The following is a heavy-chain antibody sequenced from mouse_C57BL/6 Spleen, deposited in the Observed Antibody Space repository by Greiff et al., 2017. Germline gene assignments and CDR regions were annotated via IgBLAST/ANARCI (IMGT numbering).Heavy chain of an antibody. CDR3: ASEGIYYKAFAY. CDR2: IHPNSGST. J-gene: IGHJ3*01. V-gene: IGHV1-64*01. D-gene: IGHD1-1*01. CDR1: GYTFTSYW. Sequence: QVQLQQPGAELVKPGASVKLSCKASGYTFTSYWMHWVKQRPGQGLEWIGMIHPNSGSTNYNEKFKSKATLTVDKSSSTAYMQLSSLTSEDSAVYYCASEGIYYKAFAYGGQGTLVTVSA.